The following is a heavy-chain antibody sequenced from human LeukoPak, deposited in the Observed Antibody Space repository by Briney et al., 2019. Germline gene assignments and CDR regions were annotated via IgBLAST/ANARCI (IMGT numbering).Heavy chain of an antibody. Sequence: GESLKISCKGSGYRIINYWICWVRHMPGKGLEWMGIIFPDDSDTRYSPSFQGQVNISADKSISTAYLQWSSLKASDTAMYYCAIGGDSTTSCYRCFNYWGQGTLVTVSS. J-gene: IGHJ4*02. V-gene: IGHV5-51*01. CDR2: IFPDDSDT. CDR1: GYRIINYW. CDR3: AIGGDSTTSCYRCFNY. D-gene: IGHD2-2*01.